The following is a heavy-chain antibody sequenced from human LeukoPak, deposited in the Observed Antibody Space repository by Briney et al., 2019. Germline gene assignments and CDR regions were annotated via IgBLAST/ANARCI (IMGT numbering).Heavy chain of an antibody. CDR2: ISSSSDYI. CDR1: GFTFSSYS. Sequence: PGGSLRLSCAASGFTFSSYSMNWVRQAPGKGLEWVSSISSSSDYIYDADSAKGRFTISRDNAKNSLYLQMNSLRAEDTAVYYCARAGDFSFKDWGQGTLVTVSS. J-gene: IGHJ4*02. D-gene: IGHD3-3*01. V-gene: IGHV3-21*01. CDR3: ARAGDFSFKD.